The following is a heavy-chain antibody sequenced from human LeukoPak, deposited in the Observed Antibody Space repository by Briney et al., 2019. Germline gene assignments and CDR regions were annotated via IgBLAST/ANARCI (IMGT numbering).Heavy chain of an antibody. CDR1: GYTFTSYY. J-gene: IGHJ4*02. Sequence: RASVKVSCTASGYTFTSYYMHWVRQAPGQGLEWMGIINPSGGSTSYAQKFQGRVTMTRDTSTSTVYMELSSLRSEDTAVYYCARASYVWGSYRHFDYWGQGTLVTVSS. V-gene: IGHV1-46*01. D-gene: IGHD3-16*02. CDR3: ARASYVWGSYRHFDY. CDR2: INPSGGST.